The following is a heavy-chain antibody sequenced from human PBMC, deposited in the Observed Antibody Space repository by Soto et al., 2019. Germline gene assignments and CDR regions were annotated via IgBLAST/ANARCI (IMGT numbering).Heavy chain of an antibody. CDR2: ISDSGNS. CDR1: GGASMSHFY. D-gene: IGHD3-9*01. J-gene: IGHJ3*02. Sequence: SETLSLSCTVSGGASMSHFYWSWIRQSPGKALEWLGYISDSGNSNYNPSLKSRVTMSVDKSKSQFSLDLSSVTAADTAVYFCAASYHAILTSHFAFDTLVHGRLVT. CDR3: AASYHAILTSHFAFDT. V-gene: IGHV4-59*01.